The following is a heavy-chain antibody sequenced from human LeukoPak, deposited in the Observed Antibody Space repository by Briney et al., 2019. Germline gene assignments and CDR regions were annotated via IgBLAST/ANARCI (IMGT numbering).Heavy chain of an antibody. D-gene: IGHD6-19*01. CDR2: VNPNSGNT. CDR1: GYTFTSYD. V-gene: IGHV1-8*01. Sequence: ASVKVSCKASGYTFTSYDISWVRQATGQGLEWMGWVNPNSGNTGYAQKFQGRVTMTRNTSISTAYMELSSLRSEDTAVYYCARGDSSGWYVWFDPWGQGTLVTVSS. CDR3: ARGDSSGWYVWFDP. J-gene: IGHJ5*02.